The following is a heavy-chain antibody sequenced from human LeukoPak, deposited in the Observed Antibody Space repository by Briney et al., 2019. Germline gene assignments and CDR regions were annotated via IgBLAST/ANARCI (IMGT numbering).Heavy chain of an antibody. V-gene: IGHV4-34*01. J-gene: IGHJ4*02. Sequence: PSETLSLTCAVYGGSFSGYYWSWIRQPPGKGLEWIGEINHSGGTNYNPSLKSRVTISVDTSKNQFSLKLSSVTAADTAVYYCARLLLWFGEFRSYYFDYWGQGTLVTVSS. CDR1: GGSFSGYY. CDR3: ARLLLWFGEFRSYYFDY. CDR2: INHSGGT. D-gene: IGHD3-10*01.